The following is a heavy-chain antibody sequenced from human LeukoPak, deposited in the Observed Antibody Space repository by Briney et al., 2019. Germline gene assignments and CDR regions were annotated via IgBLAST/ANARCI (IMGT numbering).Heavy chain of an antibody. CDR2: IYYSGST. V-gene: IGHV4-59*01. Sequence: PSATLSLTCTVSGGSISSYYWSWIRQPPGKGLEWIGYIYYSGSTNYNPSLKSRVTISVDTSKNQFSLKLSSVTAADTAVYYCARERLRAFDYWGQGTLVTVSS. D-gene: IGHD4-17*01. CDR3: ARERLRAFDY. J-gene: IGHJ4*02. CDR1: GGSISSYY.